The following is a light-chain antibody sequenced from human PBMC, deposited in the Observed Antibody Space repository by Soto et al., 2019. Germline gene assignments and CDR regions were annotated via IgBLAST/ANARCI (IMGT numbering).Light chain of an antibody. J-gene: IGLJ1*01. V-gene: IGLV1-40*01. CDR1: SSNIGAGYD. CDR3: QSYDSSVTLRV. Sequence: QSVLTQPPSVSGAPGQRVTISCTGNSSNIGAGYDVHWYQQLPGTAPKLLIYGNNNRPSGVPDRFSGSKSGTSASLAITGLQADDEADYYCQSYDSSVTLRVFGTGTKLTVL. CDR2: GNN.